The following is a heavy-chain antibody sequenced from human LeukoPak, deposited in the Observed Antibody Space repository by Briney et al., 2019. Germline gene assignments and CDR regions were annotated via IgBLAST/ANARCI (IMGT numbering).Heavy chain of an antibody. CDR2: IKQDGGEK. J-gene: IGHJ4*02. Sequence: PGGSLRLSCAASGFTFSSYWMSWVRQAPGKGLEWVANIKQDGGEKYYVDSVKGRFTISRDNAKNSLYLQMNSLRAEDTAVYYCAKDRRYSSGWYALDYWGQGTLVTVSS. V-gene: IGHV3-7*01. D-gene: IGHD6-19*01. CDR1: GFTFSSYW. CDR3: AKDRRYSSGWYALDY.